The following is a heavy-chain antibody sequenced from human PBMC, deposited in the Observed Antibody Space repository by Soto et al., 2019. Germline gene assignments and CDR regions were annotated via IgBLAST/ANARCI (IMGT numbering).Heavy chain of an antibody. CDR3: ARGAYPGFDY. CDR2: IYYSGST. Sequence: SETLSLTCTVSGGSISSGGYYWSWIRQHPGKGLEWIGYIYYSGSTYYNPSLKSRVTISVDTSKNQFSLKLSSVTAADTAVYFCARGAYPGFDYWGQGTLVPVSS. J-gene: IGHJ4*02. CDR1: GGSISSGGYY. V-gene: IGHV4-31*03. D-gene: IGHD3-16*01.